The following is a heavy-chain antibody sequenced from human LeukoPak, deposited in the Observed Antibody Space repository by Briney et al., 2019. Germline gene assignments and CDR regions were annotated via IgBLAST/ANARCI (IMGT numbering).Heavy chain of an antibody. D-gene: IGHD6-19*01. CDR1: GYNFTSYW. J-gene: IGHJ4*01. Sequence: GESLKISCKGSGYNFTSYWIGWVRQMPGKGLEWMGIINPGDSETKYSPSFQGQVTISADKSISTAYLQWSSLKASDTAMYYCARPGYRSRYFDYWGQGTLVTVSS. CDR3: ARPGYRSRYFDY. CDR2: INPGDSET. V-gene: IGHV5-51*01.